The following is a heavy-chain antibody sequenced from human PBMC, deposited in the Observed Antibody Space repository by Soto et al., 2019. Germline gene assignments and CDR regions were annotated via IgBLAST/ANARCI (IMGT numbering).Heavy chain of an antibody. CDR3: ASHDSSGYNAFHI. J-gene: IGHJ3*02. V-gene: IGHV5-51*01. Sequence: GESLMICGTGCGYSFTSYWIGSVRRMPGKGLEWMGIIYPGDSDTRYSPSFQGQVTISADKSISTAYLQWSSLKASDTAMYYCASHDSSGYNAFHIWGQGTMVTVSS. CDR1: GYSFTSYW. CDR2: IYPGDSDT. D-gene: IGHD3-22*01.